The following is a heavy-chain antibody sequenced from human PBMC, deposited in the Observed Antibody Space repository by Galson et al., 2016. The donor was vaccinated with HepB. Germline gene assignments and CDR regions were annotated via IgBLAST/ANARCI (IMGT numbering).Heavy chain of an antibody. D-gene: IGHD3-10*01. CDR1: GFTFSSYG. V-gene: IGHV3-33*01. J-gene: IGHJ5*02. CDR3: ATVPNYSGSGSFPGA. CDR2: IWSDGSKK. Sequence: SLRLSCAASGFTFSSYGMHWVRQAPGKGLEWVAIIWSDGSKKYYADSVEGRFTISRDNSKNMLYLQMNSPRVEDAALYYCATVPNYSGSGSFPGAWGQGTLVTVSS.